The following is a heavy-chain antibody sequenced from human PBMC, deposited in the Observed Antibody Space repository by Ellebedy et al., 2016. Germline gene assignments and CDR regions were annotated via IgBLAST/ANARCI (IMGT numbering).Heavy chain of an antibody. CDR3: ALAVAGTIFSFDY. D-gene: IGHD6-19*01. CDR1: GYTFTSYY. CDR2: IIPIFGTA. Sequence: ASVKVSCKASGYTFTSYYMHWVRQAPGQGLEWMGGIIPIFGTANYAQKFQGRVTITADEPTSTAYMELSSLRSEDTAVYYCALAVAGTIFSFDYWGQGTLVTVSS. V-gene: IGHV1-69*13. J-gene: IGHJ4*02.